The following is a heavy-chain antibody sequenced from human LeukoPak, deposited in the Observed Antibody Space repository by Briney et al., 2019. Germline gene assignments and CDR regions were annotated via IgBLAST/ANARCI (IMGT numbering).Heavy chain of an antibody. CDR3: ATGGGDWYSDL. V-gene: IGHV1-18*01. Sequence: GASVKVSCKASGYTFSNYDISWVRQAPGKGLEWMGWISPYNGNTDSAQKFQGRVTLTTDTSTSTAYMELRSLTSGDTAVYYCATGGGDWYSDLWGRGTLVTVSS. CDR1: GYTFSNYD. D-gene: IGHD3-10*01. CDR2: ISPYNGNT. J-gene: IGHJ2*01.